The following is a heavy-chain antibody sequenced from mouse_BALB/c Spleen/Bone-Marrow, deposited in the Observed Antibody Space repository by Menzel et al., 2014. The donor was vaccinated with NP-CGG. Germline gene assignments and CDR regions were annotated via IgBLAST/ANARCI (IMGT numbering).Heavy chain of an antibody. V-gene: IGHV5-17*02. J-gene: IGHJ4*01. D-gene: IGHD2-3*01. CDR1: GFTFSSFG. CDR2: ISSGSSTI. CDR3: ARYGYYGAMDY. Sequence: DVHLVESGGGLVQPGGSRKLSCAASGFTFSSFGMHWVRQAPEKGLEWVAYISSGSSTIYYTDTVKGRFTISRDNPKNTPFLQMTSLRSEDTAMYYCARYGYYGAMDYWGQGTSVTVSS.